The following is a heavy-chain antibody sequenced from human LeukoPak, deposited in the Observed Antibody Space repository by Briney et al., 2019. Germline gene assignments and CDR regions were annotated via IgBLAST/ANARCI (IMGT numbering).Heavy chain of an antibody. CDR2: IYTSGST. D-gene: IGHD3-22*01. J-gene: IGHJ3*02. V-gene: IGHV4-61*02. Sequence: SETLSLTCTVSDGSISSGSYYWSWIRQPAGKGLEWIGRIYTSGSTNYNPSLKSRVTISVDTSKNQFSLKLSSVTAADTAVYYCARVGDSSGYYAFDIWGQGTMVTVSS. CDR3: ARVGDSSGYYAFDI. CDR1: DGSISSGSYY.